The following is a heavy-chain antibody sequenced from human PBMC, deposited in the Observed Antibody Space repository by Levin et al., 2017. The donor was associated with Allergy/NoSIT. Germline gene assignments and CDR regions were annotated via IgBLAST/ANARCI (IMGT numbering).Heavy chain of an antibody. CDR1: GYTFTSYG. D-gene: IGHD5-18*01. J-gene: IGHJ4*02. Sequence: VASVKVSCKASGYTFTSYGISWVRQAPGQGLEWMGWISAYNGNTNYAQKLQGRVTMTTDTSTSTAYMELRSLRSDDTAVYYCARETRGYSYAPDGYWGQGTLVTVSS. V-gene: IGHV1-18*01. CDR2: ISAYNGNT. CDR3: ARETRGYSYAPDGY.